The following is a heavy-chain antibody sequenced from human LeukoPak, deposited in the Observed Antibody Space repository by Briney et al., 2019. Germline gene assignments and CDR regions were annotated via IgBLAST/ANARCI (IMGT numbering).Heavy chain of an antibody. J-gene: IGHJ4*02. Sequence: PGRSLRLSCAASGFTFSSYGMHWVRQAPGKGLEWVAVIWYDGSNKYYADSVKGRFTISRDNSKNTLYLQMNSLRAEDTAVYYCARGGAIAARPLHYWGQGTLVTVSS. D-gene: IGHD6-6*01. CDR3: ARGGAIAARPLHY. V-gene: IGHV3-33*01. CDR2: IWYDGSNK. CDR1: GFTFSSYG.